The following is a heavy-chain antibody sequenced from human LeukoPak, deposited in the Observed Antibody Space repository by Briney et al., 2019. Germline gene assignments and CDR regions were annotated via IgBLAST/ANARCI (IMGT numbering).Heavy chain of an antibody. Sequence: PGGSVRLSCTASGFTFSRHWMHWVRQVPGKGLVWVSRINSDGSDTNYADSVKGRFTISRDNAKNTLHLQMNSLRDEDTALYYCARRADCSSTSCPFDYWGQGTLVTVSS. D-gene: IGHD2-2*01. J-gene: IGHJ4*02. CDR3: ARRADCSSTSCPFDY. CDR2: INSDGSDT. CDR1: GFTFSRHW. V-gene: IGHV3-74*01.